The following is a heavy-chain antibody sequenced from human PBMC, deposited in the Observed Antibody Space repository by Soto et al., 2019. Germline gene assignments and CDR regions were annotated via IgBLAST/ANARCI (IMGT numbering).Heavy chain of an antibody. CDR3: TIVSPSKAYSSFY. CDR1: GITFSDHY. Sequence: PGGSLRLSCAASGITFSDHYIDWVRQAPGKGLEWIGRTRNKANSYTTSFAASVKGRFAISRDDSKNSLYLQMNSLQTADTAVYYRTIVSPSKAYSSFYWGQGTLVTVSS. V-gene: IGHV3-72*01. D-gene: IGHD6-19*01. J-gene: IGHJ4*02. CDR2: TRNKANSYTT.